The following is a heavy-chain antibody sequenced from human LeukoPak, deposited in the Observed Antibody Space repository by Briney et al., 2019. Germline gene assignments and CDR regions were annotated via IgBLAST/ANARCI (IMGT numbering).Heavy chain of an antibody. D-gene: IGHD4-23*01. V-gene: IGHV4-34*01. CDR1: GGPFSGYY. CDR3: ARADYGGNSGDAFDI. J-gene: IGHJ3*02. Sequence: PSETLSLTCAVYGGPFSGYYWSWIRQPPGKGLEWIGEINHSGSTNYNPSLKSRVTISVDTSKNQFSLKLSSVTAADTAVYYCARADYGGNSGDAFDIWGQGTMVTVSS. CDR2: INHSGST.